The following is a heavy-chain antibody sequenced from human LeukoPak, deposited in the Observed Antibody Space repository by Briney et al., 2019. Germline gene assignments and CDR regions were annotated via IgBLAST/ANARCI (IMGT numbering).Heavy chain of an antibody. V-gene: IGHV4-39*01. D-gene: IGHD6-19*01. CDR1: GGSISSSRDY. Sequence: SETLSLTCTVSGGSISSSRDYWGWIRKPPGKGLEWIGSIYYSGSTYYNPSLKSRVTISVDTSKNQFSLKLSSVTAADTAVYYCARHVEIAVAGPIDYWGQGTLVAVSS. CDR2: IYYSGST. CDR3: ARHVEIAVAGPIDY. J-gene: IGHJ4*02.